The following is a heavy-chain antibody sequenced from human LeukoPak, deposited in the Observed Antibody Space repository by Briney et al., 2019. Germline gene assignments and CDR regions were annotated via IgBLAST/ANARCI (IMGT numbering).Heavy chain of an antibody. V-gene: IGHV3-74*01. CDR1: GFTFSSYW. D-gene: IGHD6-19*01. CDR3: ARFQYSSGPTDY. Sequence: GGSLRLSCAASGFTFSSYWMHWVRQAPGKGLVWVSRINSDGSSTSYADSVKGRFTIPRDNAKNTLYLQMNSLRAEDTAVYYCARFQYSSGPTDYWGQGTLVTVSS. J-gene: IGHJ4*02. CDR2: INSDGSST.